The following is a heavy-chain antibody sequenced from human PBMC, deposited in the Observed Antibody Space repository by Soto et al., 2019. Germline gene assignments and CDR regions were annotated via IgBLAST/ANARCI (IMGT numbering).Heavy chain of an antibody. D-gene: IGHD2-2*01. CDR2: INHSGST. J-gene: IGHJ5*02. V-gene: IGHV4-34*01. Sequence: QVQLQQWGAGLLKPSETLSLTCAVYGGSFSGYYWSWIRQPPGKGLEWIGEINHSGSTNYNPSLKSRVTIAVDTSKNQFSLKLSSVTAADTAVYDCAKNGDGYCSSTSCPPSGWFDPWGQGTLVTVSS. CDR3: AKNGDGYCSSTSCPPSGWFDP. CDR1: GGSFSGYY.